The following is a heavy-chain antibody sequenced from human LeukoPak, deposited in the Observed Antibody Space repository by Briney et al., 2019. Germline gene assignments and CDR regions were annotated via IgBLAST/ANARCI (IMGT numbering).Heavy chain of an antibody. CDR3: ARDDGYSYGLYAFDI. CDR1: GDSISSSSYY. Sequence: SETLSLTCTVSGDSISSSSYYWGWIRQPPGKGLEWIGSIYYSGSTYYNPSLKSRVTISVDTSKNQFSLKLSSVTAADTAVYYCARDDGYSYGLYAFDIWGQGTMVTVSS. CDR2: IYYSGST. D-gene: IGHD5-18*01. V-gene: IGHV4-39*07. J-gene: IGHJ3*02.